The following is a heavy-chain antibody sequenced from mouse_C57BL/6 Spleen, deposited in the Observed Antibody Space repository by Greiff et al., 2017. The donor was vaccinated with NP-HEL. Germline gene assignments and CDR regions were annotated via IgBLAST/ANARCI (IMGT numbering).Heavy chain of an antibody. Sequence: EVKLQESGPGLVKPSQSLSLTCSVTGYSITSGYYWNWIRQFPGNKLEWMGYISYDGSNNYNPSLKNRISITRDTSKNQFFLKLNSVTTEDTATYYCARDLLWFPGWFAYWGQGTLVTVSA. CDR3: ARDLLWFPGWFAY. J-gene: IGHJ3*01. V-gene: IGHV3-6*01. CDR2: ISYDGSN. D-gene: IGHD2-2*01. CDR1: GYSITSGYY.